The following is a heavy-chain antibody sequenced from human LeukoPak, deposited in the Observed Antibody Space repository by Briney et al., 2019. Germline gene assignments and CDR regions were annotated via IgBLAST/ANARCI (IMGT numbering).Heavy chain of an antibody. D-gene: IGHD6-13*01. CDR2: INTNTGNP. CDR3: ARDPPRIAAAPGGF. Sequence: GASVTVSCTASGYRFTDYAVNWVRQAPGQGLKWMGWINTNTGNPTYAQGFTGRFVFSLDTSVSTAYLQITSLKAEDTAFYYCARDPPRIAAAPGGFWGQGTLVTVSS. J-gene: IGHJ4*02. CDR1: GYRFTDYA. V-gene: IGHV7-4-1*02.